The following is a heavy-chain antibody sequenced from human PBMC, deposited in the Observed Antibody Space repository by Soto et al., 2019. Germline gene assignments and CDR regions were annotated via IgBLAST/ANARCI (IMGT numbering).Heavy chain of an antibody. V-gene: IGHV4-31*03. CDR2: IYYSGST. J-gene: IGHJ4*02. CDR1: GGSISSGGYY. D-gene: IGHD2-8*01. Sequence: PSETLSLTCTVSGGSISSGGYYWSWIRQHPGKGLEWIGYIYYSGSTYYNPSLKSRVTISVDTSKNQFSLKLSSVTAVDTAVYYCARANGVWSPFDYWGQGTLVTVSS. CDR3: ARANGVWSPFDY.